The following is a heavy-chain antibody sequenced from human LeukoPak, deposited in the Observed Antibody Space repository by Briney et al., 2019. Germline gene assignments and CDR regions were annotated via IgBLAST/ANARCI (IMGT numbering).Heavy chain of an antibody. CDR1: GFIFSSYA. J-gene: IGHJ4*02. CDR3: ARDKYYYDSSGYSSFDY. Sequence: PGGSLRLSCAASGFIFSSYAMSWVRQAPGKGLEWVSTISGSGGSTYYADSVKGRFTISRDNAKNSLYLQMNSLRDEDTAVYYCARDKYYYDSSGYSSFDYWGQGTLVTVSS. V-gene: IGHV3-23*01. CDR2: ISGSGGST. D-gene: IGHD3-22*01.